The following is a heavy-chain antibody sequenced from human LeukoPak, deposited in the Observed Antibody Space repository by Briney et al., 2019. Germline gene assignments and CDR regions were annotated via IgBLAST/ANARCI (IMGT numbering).Heavy chain of an antibody. CDR3: VRGIDTTGYFNY. J-gene: IGHJ4*02. Sequence: APVKVSCKASGYTFSTYPMNWVRQAPGQGLEWMGWINTNTGSPTYAHGLTGLFVFSLDTSVSTAFLQINSLKAEDTALYYCVRGIDTTGYFNYWGQGTLVTVSS. V-gene: IGHV7-4-1*02. CDR1: GYTFSTYP. D-gene: IGHD3-22*01. CDR2: INTNTGSP.